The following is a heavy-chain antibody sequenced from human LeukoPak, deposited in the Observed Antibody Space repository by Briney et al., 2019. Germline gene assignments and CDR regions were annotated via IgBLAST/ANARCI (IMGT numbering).Heavy chain of an antibody. V-gene: IGHV1-69*05. D-gene: IGHD1-26*01. CDR3: ARAIGGSYYYFDY. CDR1: GGTFSSYA. Sequence: VASVKVSCKASGGTFSSYAISWLRQAPGQGLEWMGWIIPIFGTANYAQKFKGRVTITTDESTSTAYMELSSLRSEDTAVYYCARAIGGSYYYFDYWGQGTLVTVSS. J-gene: IGHJ4*02. CDR2: IIPIFGTA.